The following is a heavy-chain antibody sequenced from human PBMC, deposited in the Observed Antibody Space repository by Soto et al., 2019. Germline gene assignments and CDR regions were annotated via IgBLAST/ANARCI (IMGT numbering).Heavy chain of an antibody. J-gene: IGHJ4*02. D-gene: IGHD6-13*01. V-gene: IGHV6-1*01. CDR3: ARDHWEYSSSWRTVDY. CDR1: GDSVSSNSAA. Sequence: SQTLSLTCAISGDSVSSNSAAWNWIRQSPSRGLEGLGRTYYRSKWYNDYAVSVKSRITINPDTSKNQFSLQLNSVTPEDTAVYYCARDHWEYSSSWRTVDYWGQGTLVTVSS. CDR2: TYYRSKWYN.